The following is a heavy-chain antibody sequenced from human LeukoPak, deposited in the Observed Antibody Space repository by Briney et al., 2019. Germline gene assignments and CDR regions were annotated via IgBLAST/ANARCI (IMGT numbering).Heavy chain of an antibody. Sequence: ASVKVSCKASGYTFTGYYMHWVRQAPGQGLEWMGCINPNSGGTNYAQKFQGRVTMTRDTSITTAYMELSSLRSDDTAVYYCASEYNWNDNWGQGTPVTVSS. CDR2: INPNSGGT. CDR1: GYTFTGYY. J-gene: IGHJ5*02. V-gene: IGHV1-2*02. CDR3: ASEYNWNDN.